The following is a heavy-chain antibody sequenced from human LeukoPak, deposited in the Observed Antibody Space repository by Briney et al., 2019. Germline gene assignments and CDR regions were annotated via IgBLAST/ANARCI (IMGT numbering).Heavy chain of an antibody. Sequence: GESLKISCQGSAYSFTNYWITWVRQMPGKGLEWMGKIDPSDSYTNYSPSFQGHVTISADKSISTAYLQWSSLKASDTAMYYCARHSFGGVIVIWGQGTLVTVSS. CDR2: IDPSDSYT. J-gene: IGHJ4*02. CDR1: AYSFTNYW. CDR3: ARHSFGGVIVI. V-gene: IGHV5-10-1*01. D-gene: IGHD3-16*02.